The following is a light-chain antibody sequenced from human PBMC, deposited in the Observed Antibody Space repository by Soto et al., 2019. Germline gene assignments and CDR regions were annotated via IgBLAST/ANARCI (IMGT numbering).Light chain of an antibody. CDR1: QDIRNE. V-gene: IGKV1-6*02. J-gene: IGKJ1*01. Sequence: AIQMTQSPSSLSAAVGDRVTIPCRASQDIRNELGWYQQKPGKAPNLLIYAASSLHTGVPSRFSGSGSGSYFTLTISGLQPDDFATYYCLQDYNYPRTFGRGTKVEVK. CDR2: AAS. CDR3: LQDYNYPRT.